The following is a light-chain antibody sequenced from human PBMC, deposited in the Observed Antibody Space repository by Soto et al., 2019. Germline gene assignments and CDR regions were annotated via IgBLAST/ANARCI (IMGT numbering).Light chain of an antibody. CDR1: QSVIHSSNNRSY. CDR2: WAS. Sequence: DILMTQSPDSLAGSRCERATINCKSSQSVIHSSNNRSYLAWYQHKPGQPPKLLLYWASMRESGVPDRISGSGSGPDFTLTIHSLQAEDVAVYYCQQFHSYPLTFGGGTKVDI. CDR3: QQFHSYPLT. V-gene: IGKV4-1*01. J-gene: IGKJ4*01.